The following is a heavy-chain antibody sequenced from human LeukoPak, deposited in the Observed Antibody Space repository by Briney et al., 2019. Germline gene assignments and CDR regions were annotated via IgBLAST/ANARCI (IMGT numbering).Heavy chain of an antibody. CDR3: TKDDPLNRS. V-gene: IGHV3-72*01. CDR2: AKNKAQRYTT. J-gene: IGHJ4*02. D-gene: IGHD3-16*01. CDR1: GFTFSDHD. Sequence: GGSLRLSCAASGFTFSDHDMDWVRQAPGKGLEWIGRAKNKAQRYTTEYAASVSGRFTIAREDSKSTLSLQMDSLKTEDTAVYYCTKDDPLNRSWGQGTLVTVSS.